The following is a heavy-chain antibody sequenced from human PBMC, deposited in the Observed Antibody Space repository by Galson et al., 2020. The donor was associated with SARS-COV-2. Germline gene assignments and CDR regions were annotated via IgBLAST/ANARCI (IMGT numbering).Heavy chain of an antibody. V-gene: IGHV3-48*01. J-gene: IGHJ3*02. CDR1: GFTLSTYS. CDR3: AREPPQLLSAFDI. CDR2: ISSSSSSI. Sequence: GGSLRLSCTASGFTLSTYSMNWVRQAPGRGLEWVSYISSSSSSIYYADSVKGRFTISRDNARNSLYLQMNSLRGEDTAMYYCAREPPQLLSAFDIWGQGTMGTVSS. D-gene: IGHD2-2*01.